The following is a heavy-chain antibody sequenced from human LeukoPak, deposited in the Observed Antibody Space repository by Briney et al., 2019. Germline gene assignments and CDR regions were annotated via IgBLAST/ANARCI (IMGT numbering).Heavy chain of an antibody. Sequence: GGSLRLSCAASGFTFSSYWMHWVRQAPGKGLVWVSRINSDGSSTSYADSVKGRFTISRDNAKNTLYLQMNSLRAEDTAVYYCARDKLLWFGGFINWFDPWGQGTLVTVSS. V-gene: IGHV3-74*01. CDR2: INSDGSST. CDR1: GFTFSSYW. D-gene: IGHD3-10*01. J-gene: IGHJ5*02. CDR3: ARDKLLWFGGFINWFDP.